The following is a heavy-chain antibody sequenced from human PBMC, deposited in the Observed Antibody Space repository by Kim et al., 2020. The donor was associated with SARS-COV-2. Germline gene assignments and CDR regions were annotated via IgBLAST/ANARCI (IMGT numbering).Heavy chain of an antibody. Sequence: ASVKVSCKASGYTFTSYAMNWVRQAPGQGLEWMGWINTNTGNPTYAQGFTGRFVFSLDTSVSTAYLQISSLKAEDTAVYYCARGTTITYYDYVWGSHRHHTWFDPWGQGTLVTVSS. CDR1: GYTFTSYA. D-gene: IGHD3-16*02. CDR3: ARGTTITYYDYVWGSHRHHTWFDP. V-gene: IGHV7-4-1*02. J-gene: IGHJ5*02. CDR2: INTNTGNP.